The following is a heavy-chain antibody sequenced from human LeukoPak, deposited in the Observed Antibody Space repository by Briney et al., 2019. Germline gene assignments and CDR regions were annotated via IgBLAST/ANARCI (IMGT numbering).Heavy chain of an antibody. J-gene: IGHJ4*02. CDR2: ISSSGGST. D-gene: IGHD3/OR15-3a*01. CDR3: AKVRTGHYFDY. Sequence: PGGSLRLSCAASGFTFTHYAMSWVHQAPGKGLEWVSSISSSGGSTYYADSVKGRFTISRDDSKNTLYVQMNSLRAEDTAVYYCAKVRTGHYFDYWGQGTLVTVSS. V-gene: IGHV3-23*01. CDR1: GFTFTHYA.